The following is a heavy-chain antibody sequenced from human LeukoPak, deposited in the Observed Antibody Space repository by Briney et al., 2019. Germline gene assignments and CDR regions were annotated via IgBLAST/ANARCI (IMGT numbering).Heavy chain of an antibody. Sequence: GGSLSPSCVASGFTFSHYSLHWVRQAPGKGLEWVTLILYDGSKKYYTDSVRGRFTISRDDSKNTLYLQMNSLRPEDTAIYYCARDGLTGRTDGTLDHWGQGTLVTVSS. CDR3: ARDGLTGRTDGTLDH. CDR1: GFTFSHYS. V-gene: IGHV3-30-3*01. CDR2: ILYDGSKK. D-gene: IGHD1-20*01. J-gene: IGHJ4*02.